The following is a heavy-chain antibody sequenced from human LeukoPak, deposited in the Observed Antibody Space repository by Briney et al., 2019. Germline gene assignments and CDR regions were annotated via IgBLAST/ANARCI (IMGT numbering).Heavy chain of an antibody. V-gene: IGHV1-2*02. CDR3: AREDSSSWFDY. D-gene: IGHD6-13*01. CDR1: GYSVTGYF. J-gene: IGHJ4*02. Sequence: ASVKVSCKASGYSVTGYFIHWVRQAPGQGLEWMGWINPNTGDTTYAPRFQGRVTMTRDTSISTAYMDLSRLTSDDTAVYYCAREDSSSWFDYWGQGTLVTVSS. CDR2: INPNTGDT.